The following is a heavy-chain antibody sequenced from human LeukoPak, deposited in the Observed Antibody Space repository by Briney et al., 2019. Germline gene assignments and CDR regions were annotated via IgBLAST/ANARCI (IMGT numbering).Heavy chain of an antibody. CDR2: INQGGSEE. V-gene: IGHV3-7*01. Sequence: GGSLRLSCAASGFTFSSYWMSWVRHTPGKGLEWVANINQGGSEEYYVDSVRGRFTISRDNARNLLFLQMSSLRDEDTAVYYCARSPATGTVDYWGQGTLVTVSS. J-gene: IGHJ4*02. D-gene: IGHD1-1*01. CDR1: GFTFSSYW. CDR3: ARSPATGTVDY.